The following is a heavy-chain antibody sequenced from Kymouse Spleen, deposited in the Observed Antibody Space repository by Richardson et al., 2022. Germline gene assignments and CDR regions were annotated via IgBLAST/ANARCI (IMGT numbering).Heavy chain of an antibody. V-gene: IGHV4-34*01. J-gene: IGHJ2*01. D-gene: IGHD3-9*01. CDR2: INHSGST. Sequence: QVQLQQWGAGLLKPSETLSLTCAVYGGSFSGYYWSWIRQPPGKGLEWIGEINHSGSTNYNPSLKSRVTISVDTSKNQFSLKLSSVTAADTAVYYCARGGGGGPYYDILTGYYHWYFDLWGRGTLVTVSS. CDR3: ARGGGGGPYYDILTGYYHWYFDL. CDR1: GGSFSGYY.